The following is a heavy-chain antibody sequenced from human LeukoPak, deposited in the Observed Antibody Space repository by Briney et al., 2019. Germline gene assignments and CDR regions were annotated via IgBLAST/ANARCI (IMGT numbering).Heavy chain of an antibody. V-gene: IGHV3-23*01. CDR1: GFTFFNYA. CDR3: AKGRGSGTYTGDY. CDR2: ISGSGGAT. Sequence: GGSLRLSCAASGFTFFNYAMTWVRQAPGKGLEWVSAISGSGGATFYADSVRGRFTISRDNSKNTLYLEMNNLRVKDTAVYYCAKGRGSGTYTGDYWGQGNLVTVSS. J-gene: IGHJ4*02. D-gene: IGHD3-10*01.